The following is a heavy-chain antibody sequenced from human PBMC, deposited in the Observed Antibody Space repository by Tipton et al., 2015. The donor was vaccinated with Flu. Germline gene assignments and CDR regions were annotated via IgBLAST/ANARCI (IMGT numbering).Heavy chain of an antibody. J-gene: IGHJ4*02. CDR2: IYYSGST. D-gene: IGHD6-19*01. CDR1: GGSISHYY. Sequence: LRLSCTVPGGSISHYYWSWIRQSPGKGLEWIGYIYYSGSTNYNPTLKSRATISVDASKSRFSLKLSSVTAADTAVYYCARGWQWLADAFDYWGQGTLVTVSS. V-gene: IGHV4-59*08. CDR3: ARGWQWLADAFDY.